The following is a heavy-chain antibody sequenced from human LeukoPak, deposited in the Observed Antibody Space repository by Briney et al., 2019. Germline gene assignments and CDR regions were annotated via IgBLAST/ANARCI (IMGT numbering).Heavy chain of an antibody. J-gene: IGHJ6*02. V-gene: IGHV3-33*01. CDR1: GFTFSSYD. Sequence: GGSLRLSCAASGFTFSSYDMHWVRQAPGKGLEWVSVIWYDGSNKYYAESVKGRFTISRDNSKNTLFLQINSLRAEDTAVYYCARSPKGDSYGMGVWGQGTTVTVSS. CDR2: IWYDGSNK. CDR3: ARSPKGDSYGMGV.